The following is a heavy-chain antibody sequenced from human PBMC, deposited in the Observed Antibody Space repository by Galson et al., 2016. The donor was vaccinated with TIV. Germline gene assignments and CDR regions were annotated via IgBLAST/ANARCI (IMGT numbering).Heavy chain of an antibody. CDR2: IYYSGNT. CDR3: ARTTGAGIAARVLFDF. Sequence: TLSLTCAVSGGSISNSGYYWVWVRQTPGKRLEWIGNIYYSGNTYYNPSLKSRVTTSIDTSKNQFSLKLSSVTAADTAVYYCARTTGAGIAARVLFDFWGQGTLVTVSS. D-gene: IGHD6-6*01. V-gene: IGHV4-39*07. CDR1: GGSISNSGYY. J-gene: IGHJ4*02.